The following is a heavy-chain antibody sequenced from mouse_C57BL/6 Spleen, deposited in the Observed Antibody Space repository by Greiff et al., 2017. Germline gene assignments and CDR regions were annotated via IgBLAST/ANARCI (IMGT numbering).Heavy chain of an antibody. Sequence: VQLKESGPELVKPGASVKISCKASGYAFSSSWMNWVKQRPGTGLEWIGRIYPGDGDTNYNGKFKGKATLTADKSSSTAYMQLSSLTSEDSAVYFCAKDGNDFDYWGQGTTRTGSS. J-gene: IGHJ2*01. D-gene: IGHD2-1*01. CDR1: GYAFSSSW. CDR3: AKDGNDFDY. V-gene: IGHV1-82*01. CDR2: IYPGDGDT.